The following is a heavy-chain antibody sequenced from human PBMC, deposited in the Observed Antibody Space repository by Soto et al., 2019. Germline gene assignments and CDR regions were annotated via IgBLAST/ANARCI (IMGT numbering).Heavy chain of an antibody. J-gene: IGHJ4*01. V-gene: IGHV1-18*01. D-gene: IGHD4-17*01. CDR3: ARASGDYYFDS. CDR2: ISTYRGDT. CDR1: GYTFSSYG. Sequence: ASVKVSCKTSGYTFSSYGISWVRQAPGQGLEWMGWISTYRGDTHYAESLQGRFTMTTDTSTSTAYMELRSLISDDTAVYYCARASGDYYFDSWG.